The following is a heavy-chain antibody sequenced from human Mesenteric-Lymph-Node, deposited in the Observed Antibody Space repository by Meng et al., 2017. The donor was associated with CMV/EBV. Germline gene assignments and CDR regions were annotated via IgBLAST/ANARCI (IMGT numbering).Heavy chain of an antibody. D-gene: IGHD5-18*01. V-gene: IGHV4-39*01. J-gene: IGHJ4*02. CDR1: GGSISSSSYD. Sequence: QLQLQESGPGLVKPSETLSLTCPCSGGSISSSSYDWGWIRQPPGKGLEWIGYIYYSGSTYYYNPSLKTRVTISVDTSKNQFSLKLSSVTAADTAVYYCARHSALLVTNFDYWGQGTLVTVSS. CDR2: IYYSGSTY. CDR3: ARHSALLVTNFDY.